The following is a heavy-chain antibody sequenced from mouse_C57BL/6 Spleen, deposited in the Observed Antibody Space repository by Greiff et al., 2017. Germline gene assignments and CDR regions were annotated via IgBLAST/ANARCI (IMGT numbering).Heavy chain of an antibody. CDR2: IWSGGST. J-gene: IGHJ4*01. V-gene: IGHV2-2*01. CDR3: ARNEDYGNYEGGAMDY. CDR1: GFSLTSYG. Sequence: QVQLQQSGPGLVQPSQRLSITCTVSGFSLTSYGVHWVRQSPGKGLEWLGVIWSGGSTDYNAAFISRLSISKDNSKSQVFFNMNSLQADDTAIYYCARNEDYGNYEGGAMDYWGQGTSVTVSS. D-gene: IGHD2-1*01.